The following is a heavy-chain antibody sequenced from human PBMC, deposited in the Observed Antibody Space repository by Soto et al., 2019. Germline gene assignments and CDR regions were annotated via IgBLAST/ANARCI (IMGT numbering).Heavy chain of an antibody. CDR1: GGSFSGYY. Sequence: SETLSLTCAVYGGSFSGYYWSWIRQPPGKGLEWIGEINHSGSTNYNPSLKSRVTISVDTSKNQFSLKLSSVTAADTAVYYCARHNCSSTSCSNWFDPWGQGTLVTVSS. CDR2: INHSGST. D-gene: IGHD2-2*01. V-gene: IGHV4-34*01. CDR3: ARHNCSSTSCSNWFDP. J-gene: IGHJ5*02.